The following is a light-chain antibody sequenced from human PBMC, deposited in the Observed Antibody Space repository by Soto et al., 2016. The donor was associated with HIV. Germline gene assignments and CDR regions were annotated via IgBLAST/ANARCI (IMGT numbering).Light chain of an antibody. CDR1: QSVSVW. Sequence: DIQMTQFPSTLSASIGDRVTITCRASQSVSVWLAWYQQKPGKAPNLLIFKTSTLEVGVPSRFSGSGSGTDFTLTLSSVQPDDVGTYYCQQYHRYPRTFGQGTKVQVK. V-gene: IGKV1-5*03. CDR2: KTS. CDR3: QQYHRYPRT. J-gene: IGKJ1*01.